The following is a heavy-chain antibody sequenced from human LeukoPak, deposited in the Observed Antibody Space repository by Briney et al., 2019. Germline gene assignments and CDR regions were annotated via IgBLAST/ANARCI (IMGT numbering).Heavy chain of an antibody. CDR2: IIPILGIA. J-gene: IGHJ5*02. CDR1: GGTFSSYT. D-gene: IGHD2-2*01. V-gene: IGHV1-69*04. Sequence: ASVKVSCKASGGTFSSYTISWVRQAPGQGLEWMGRIIPILGIANYAQKFRGRVTITADKSTSTAYMELSSLRSEDTAVYYCAREGEDIVVVPAASDWFDPWGQGTLVTVSS. CDR3: AREGEDIVVVPAASDWFDP.